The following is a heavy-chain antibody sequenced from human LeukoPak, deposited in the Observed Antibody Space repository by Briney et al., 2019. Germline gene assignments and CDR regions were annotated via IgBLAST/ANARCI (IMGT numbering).Heavy chain of an antibody. CDR1: GFSFSGHW. V-gene: IGHV3-74*01. CDR2: ISPTGSTT. D-gene: IGHD6-6*01. J-gene: IGHJ4*02. Sequence: GGSLRLSCTASGFSFSGHWMHWGRQLPGKGLAWVSRISPTGSTTSYADSVKGRFTVSRDNAKNTLYLQVNNLRAEDTAVYYCARGPNSNWSGLDFWGQGTLLTVYS. CDR3: ARGPNSNWSGLDF.